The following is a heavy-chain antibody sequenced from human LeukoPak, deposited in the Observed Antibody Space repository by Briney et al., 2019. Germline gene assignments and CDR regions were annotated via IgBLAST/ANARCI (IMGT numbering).Heavy chain of an antibody. CDR3: AKGAYDYIEMGYFDD. V-gene: IGHV3-23*01. J-gene: IGHJ4*02. D-gene: IGHD5-12*01. Sequence: SGGSLRLSCAASGFGFSNFAMSWVRQAPGKGLEWVSLIIGSSGDTLYADSVKGRFTISRDISKNRLYLQMNSLRAEDTVLYYCAKGAYDYIEMGYFDDWGQGTLVTVSS. CDR1: GFGFSNFA. CDR2: IIGSSGDT.